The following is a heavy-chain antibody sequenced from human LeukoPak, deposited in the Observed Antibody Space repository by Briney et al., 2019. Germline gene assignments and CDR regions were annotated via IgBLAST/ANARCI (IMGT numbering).Heavy chain of an antibody. CDR1: GYTXIGYN. J-gene: IGHJ4*02. CDR2: INPNSGGT. D-gene: IGHD4-17*01. CDR3: ALVGEALDY. Sequence: ASVKVSCKASGYTXIGYNMHWVRQAPGQGLEWMGWINPNSGGTNYAQSFQGRVTMTRDTSISTAYMELSRLRSDDTAIYYCALVGEALDYWGQGTLVTVSS. V-gene: IGHV1-2*02.